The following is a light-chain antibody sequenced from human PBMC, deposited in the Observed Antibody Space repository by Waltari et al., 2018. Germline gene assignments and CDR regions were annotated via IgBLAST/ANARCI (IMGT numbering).Light chain of an antibody. Sequence: QSALTQPASESGSPGQSITISCTGTSSDIGSYNHVSWYQQHPGKAPKLLISAVAKRPSGVSSRFSGSKSGNTASLTISGLQSDDEAHYYCCSYARFYIWVFGEGTKLTVL. CDR1: SSDIGSYNH. J-gene: IGLJ3*02. CDR2: AVA. V-gene: IGLV2-23*02. CDR3: CSYARFYIWV.